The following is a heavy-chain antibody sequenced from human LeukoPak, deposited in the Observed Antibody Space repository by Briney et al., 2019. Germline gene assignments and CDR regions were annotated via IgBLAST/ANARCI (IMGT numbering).Heavy chain of an antibody. Sequence: GGSLRLSCAASGFTVSSNYISWVRQAPGQGLEWMGGIIPIFGTANYAQKFQGRVTITADESTSTAYMELSSLRSEDTAVYYCATSDFWSGYYVRFDPWGQGTLVTVSS. CDR2: IIPIFGTA. V-gene: IGHV1-69*01. CDR1: GFTVSSNY. D-gene: IGHD3-3*01. CDR3: ATSDFWSGYYVRFDP. J-gene: IGHJ5*02.